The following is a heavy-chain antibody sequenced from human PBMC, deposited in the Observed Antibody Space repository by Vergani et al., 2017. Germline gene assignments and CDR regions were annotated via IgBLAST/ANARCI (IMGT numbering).Heavy chain of an antibody. V-gene: IGHV4-30-4*08. J-gene: IGHJ6*03. CDR2: IYYSGST. CDR3: ARGRYCSSTSCSPNTYRGYYYYMDV. Sequence: QVQLQESGPGLVKPSQTLSLTCTVSGGSISSGDYYWSWIRQPPGKGLEWIGYIYYSGSTNYNPSLKSRVTISVDTSKNQFSLKLSSVTAADTAVYYCARGRYCSSTSCSPNTYRGYYYYMDVWGKGTTVTVSS. D-gene: IGHD2-2*01. CDR1: GGSISSGDYY.